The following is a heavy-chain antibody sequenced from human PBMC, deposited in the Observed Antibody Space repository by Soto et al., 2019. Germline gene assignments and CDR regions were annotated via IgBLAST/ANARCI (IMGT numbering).Heavy chain of an antibody. CDR1: GFTFRNHG. V-gene: IGHV3-33*01. J-gene: IGHJ5*02. D-gene: IGHD2-21*01. CDR3: AIDRSEFARWFDR. CDR2: IWYDESHE. Sequence: QVQLVESGGGLVQPERSLRLSCAASGFTFRNHGMHWVRQAPGKGLEGVAVIWYDESHESYADSVKGRFSISRDNAKNTLYLQMNSLRAEDTAMYYCAIDRSEFARWFDRWCQGTLVTVSS.